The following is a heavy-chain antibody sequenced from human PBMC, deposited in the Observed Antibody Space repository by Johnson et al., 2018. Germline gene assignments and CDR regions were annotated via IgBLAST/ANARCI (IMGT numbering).Heavy chain of an antibody. CDR1: GYTFTDYY. Sequence: QVQLVESGAEVKKPGASVKVSCKASGYTFTDYYMHWVRQAPGQGLEWMGIINPSGGGTSYAQKFQGRVTMTRDTSTSTVYMKLSSLRYGDTAVYYCAREGFVEWHYDPYGRDVWGQGTTVTVSS. CDR2: INPSGGGT. D-gene: IGHD3-3*01. CDR3: AREGFVEWHYDPYGRDV. V-gene: IGHV1-46*01. J-gene: IGHJ6*02.